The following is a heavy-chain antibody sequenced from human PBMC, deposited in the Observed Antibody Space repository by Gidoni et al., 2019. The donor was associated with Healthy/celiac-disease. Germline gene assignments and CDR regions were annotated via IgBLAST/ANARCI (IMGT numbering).Heavy chain of an antibody. D-gene: IGHD2-15*01. CDR2: ISYDGSNK. J-gene: IGHJ1*01. Sequence: QVQLVESGGGVVQPGRSLSLSCAAPGFTFSSHGMHWVRQAPGKGLEWVAVISYDGSNKYYADSVKGRFTISRDNSKNTLYLQMNSLRAEDTAVYYCAKDPFRYCSGGSCYSGYFQHWGQGTLVTVSS. V-gene: IGHV3-30*18. CDR1: GFTFSSHG. CDR3: AKDPFRYCSGGSCYSGYFQH.